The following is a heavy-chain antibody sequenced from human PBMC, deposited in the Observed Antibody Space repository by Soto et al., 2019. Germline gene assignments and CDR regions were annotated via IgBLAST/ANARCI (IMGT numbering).Heavy chain of an antibody. Sequence: LETLSLTCAVYGGSFSGYYWSWIRQPPGKGLEWIGEINHSGSTNYNPSLKSRVTISVDTSKNQFSLKLSSVTAADTAVYYCARHNADCSSTSCYGADYGMDVWGQGTTVTVSS. CDR2: INHSGST. D-gene: IGHD2-2*01. J-gene: IGHJ6*02. CDR3: ARHNADCSSTSCYGADYGMDV. CDR1: GGSFSGYY. V-gene: IGHV4-34*01.